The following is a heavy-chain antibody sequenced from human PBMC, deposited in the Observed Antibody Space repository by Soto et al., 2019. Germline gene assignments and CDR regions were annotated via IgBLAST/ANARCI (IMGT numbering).Heavy chain of an antibody. J-gene: IGHJ4*02. V-gene: IGHV1-2*04. CDR3: ARVGHRDIVATIDPKGYYFDY. Sequence: QVQLVQSGAEVKKPGASVKVSCKASGYTFTGYYMHWVRQAPGQGLEWMGWINPNSGGTNYAQKFQGWVTMTRDTSISTAYMELSRLRSDDTAVYYCARVGHRDIVATIDPKGYYFDYWGQGTLVTVSS. D-gene: IGHD5-12*01. CDR2: INPNSGGT. CDR1: GYTFTGYY.